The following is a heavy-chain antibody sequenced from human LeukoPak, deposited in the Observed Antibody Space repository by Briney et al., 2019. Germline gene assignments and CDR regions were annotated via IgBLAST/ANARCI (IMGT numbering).Heavy chain of an antibody. V-gene: IGHV4-39*01. D-gene: IGHD2-15*01. J-gene: IGHJ5*02. CDR2: IYYSGSP. CDR3: ARLPSTPYNWFDP. CDR1: GGSISSSSYY. Sequence: KPSETLSLTCTVSGGSISSSSYYWGWIRQPPGKGLEWIGSIYYSGSPYYNPSLKSRVTISVDTSKNQFSLKLSSVTAADTAVYYCARLPSTPYNWFDPWGQGTLVTVSS.